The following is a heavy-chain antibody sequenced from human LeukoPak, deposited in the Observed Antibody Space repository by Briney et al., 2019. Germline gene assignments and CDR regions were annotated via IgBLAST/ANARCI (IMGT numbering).Heavy chain of an antibody. J-gene: IGHJ4*02. CDR1: GYSFTSYW. V-gene: IGHV5-51*01. CDR3: ARHYASGTYYNPLGY. D-gene: IGHD3-10*01. Sequence: GESLKISCKGSGYSFTSYWIGWVRQMPGKGLEWMGIIYPGDSDTRYSPSFRGQVTISADKSISTTYLQWSSLKASDTAMYYCARHYASGTYYNPLGYWGQGTLVTVSS. CDR2: IYPGDSDT.